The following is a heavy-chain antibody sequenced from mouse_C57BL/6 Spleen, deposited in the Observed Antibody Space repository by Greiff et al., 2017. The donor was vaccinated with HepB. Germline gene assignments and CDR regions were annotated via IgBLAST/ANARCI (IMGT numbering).Heavy chain of an antibody. Sequence: EVKVEESGGGLVKPGGSLKLSCAASGFTFSDYGMHWVRQAPEKGLEWVAYISSGSSTIYYADTVQGRFTISRDNAKNTLFLQMTSLRSEDTAMYYCARRRAYYGSSYVDYFDYWGQGTTLTVSS. D-gene: IGHD1-1*01. CDR3: ARRRAYYGSSYVDYFDY. J-gene: IGHJ2*01. CDR2: ISSGSSTI. V-gene: IGHV5-17*01. CDR1: GFTFSDYG.